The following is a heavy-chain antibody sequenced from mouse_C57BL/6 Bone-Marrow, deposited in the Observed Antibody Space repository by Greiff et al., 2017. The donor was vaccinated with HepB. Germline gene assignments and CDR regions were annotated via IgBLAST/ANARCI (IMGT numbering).Heavy chain of an antibody. CDR3: TTTVVAPDAMDY. D-gene: IGHD1-1*01. V-gene: IGHV14-4*01. CDR2: IDPENGDT. CDR1: GFNIKDDY. J-gene: IGHJ4*01. Sequence: VQLQQSGAELVRPGASVKLSCTASGFNIKDDYMHWVKQRPEQGLEWIGWIDPENGDTEYASKFQGKATITADTSSNTAYLQLSSLTSEDTAVYYCTTTVVAPDAMDYWGQGTSVTVSS.